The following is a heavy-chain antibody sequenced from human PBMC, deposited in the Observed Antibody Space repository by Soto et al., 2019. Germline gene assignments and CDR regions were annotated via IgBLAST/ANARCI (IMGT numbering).Heavy chain of an antibody. V-gene: IGHV3-23*01. Sequence: QLLESGGGLVQPGGSLRLSCAASGFSFNRYDMSWVRQAPGKGLEWVSGVFGDGGGAEYADSVKGRFTISRDNSKNTLYLQMNNLRAEDTAIYYCAKDGCSGGDCYFNFDSWGQGTLVTVSS. J-gene: IGHJ4*02. D-gene: IGHD2-21*02. CDR1: GFSFNRYD. CDR3: AKDGCSGGDCYFNFDS. CDR2: VFGDGGGA.